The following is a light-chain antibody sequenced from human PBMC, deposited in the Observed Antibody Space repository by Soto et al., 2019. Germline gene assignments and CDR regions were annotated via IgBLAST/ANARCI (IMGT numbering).Light chain of an antibody. J-gene: IGLJ3*02. CDR3: FSYAGYYTLL. CDR2: DVN. Sequence: QSALTQPRSVSGSPGQSVTISCTGSDSDVGTYNYVSWYQQHPGKAPKLMIYDVNKRPSAVSDRFSGSKSGNTASLTISGLQAEDEADYYCFSYAGYYTLLFGGGTKVTVL. CDR1: DSDVGTYNY. V-gene: IGLV2-11*01.